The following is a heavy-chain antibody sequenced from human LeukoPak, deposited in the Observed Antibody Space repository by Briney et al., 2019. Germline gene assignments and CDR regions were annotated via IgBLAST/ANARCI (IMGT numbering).Heavy chain of an antibody. CDR3: ARGYSAVGY. V-gene: IGHV3-7*01. CDR2: IKQDGSEK. D-gene: IGHD2-15*01. CDR1: GFTSSSYW. J-gene: IGHJ4*02. Sequence: GGSLRLSCAASGFTSSSYWMSWVRQAPGKGLEWVANIKQDGSEKYYVDSVKGRFTISRDNAKNSLYLQMNSLRAEDTAVYYCARGYSAVGYWGQGTLVTVSS.